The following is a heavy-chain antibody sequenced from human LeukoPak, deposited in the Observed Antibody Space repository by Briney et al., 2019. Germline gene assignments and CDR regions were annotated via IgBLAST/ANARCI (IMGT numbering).Heavy chain of an antibody. D-gene: IGHD5-18*01. J-gene: IGHJ6*02. Sequence: GGSLRLSCAASGFPFSDYYMSWIRQAPGKGLEWVSSISSSSSYIYYADSVKGRFTISRDNAKNSLYLQMNSLRAEDTAVYYCARATAQRYYYYGMDVWGQGTTVTVSS. CDR1: GFPFSDYY. CDR3: ARATAQRYYYYGMDV. CDR2: ISSSSSYI. V-gene: IGHV3-11*06.